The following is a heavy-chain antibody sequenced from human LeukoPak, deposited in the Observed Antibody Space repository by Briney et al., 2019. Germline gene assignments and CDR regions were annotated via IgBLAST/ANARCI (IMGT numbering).Heavy chain of an antibody. D-gene: IGHD2-2*01. J-gene: IGHJ4*02. Sequence: ASVKVSCKASGYTFTSYGISWVRQAPGQGLEWMGWISAYNGNTNYAQKLQGRVTMTTDTSTSTAYMELRSLRSDDTAVYYCARDRQIGSPYQLLLDHWGQGTLVTVSS. CDR3: ARDRQIGSPYQLLLDH. CDR1: GYTFTSYG. CDR2: ISAYNGNT. V-gene: IGHV1-18*01.